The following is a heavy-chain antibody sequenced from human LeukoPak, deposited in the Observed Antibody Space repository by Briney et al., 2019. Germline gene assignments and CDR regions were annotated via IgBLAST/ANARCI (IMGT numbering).Heavy chain of an antibody. D-gene: IGHD3-22*01. V-gene: IGHV4-61*02. CDR2: IYTTGNT. J-gene: IGHJ4*02. Sequence: PSQTLSLTCTVSGGSISSDSYYWSWIRQPAGKGLEWIGRIYTTGNTNYNPSLKSRVTISVDTSKNQCSLKLSSVTAADTAVYYCARVPYYYDSRHPDCWGQGTLVTVSS. CDR1: GGSISSDSYY. CDR3: ARVPYYYDSRHPDC.